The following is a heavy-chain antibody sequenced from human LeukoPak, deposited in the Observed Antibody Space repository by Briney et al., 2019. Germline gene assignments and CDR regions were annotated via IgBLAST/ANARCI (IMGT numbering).Heavy chain of an antibody. V-gene: IGHV4-61*02. J-gene: IGHJ3*02. D-gene: IGHD1-14*01. Sequence: SQTLSLTCTVSGGSISSGSYYWSWIRQPAGKGLEWIGCIYTSGSTNYNPSLKSRVTISVDTSKNQFSLKLSSVPAADTAGYFCARDLGRTGAFDIWGQGKIVSASS. CDR2: IYTSGST. CDR1: GGSISSGSYY. CDR3: ARDLGRTGAFDI.